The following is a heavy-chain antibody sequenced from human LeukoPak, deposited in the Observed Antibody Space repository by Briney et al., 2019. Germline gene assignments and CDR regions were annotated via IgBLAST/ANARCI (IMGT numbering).Heavy chain of an antibody. J-gene: IGHJ4*02. V-gene: IGHV4-59*01. CDR1: GGSISSYY. Sequence: SETLSLTCTVSGGSISSYYWSWIRQPPGKGLEWIGYIYYSGSTNYNPSFKSRVTISVDTSKNQFSLKLSSVTAADTSVYYCARGYYYDSSGLFDYWGQGTLVTVSS. D-gene: IGHD3-22*01. CDR3: ARGYYYDSSGLFDY. CDR2: IYYSGST.